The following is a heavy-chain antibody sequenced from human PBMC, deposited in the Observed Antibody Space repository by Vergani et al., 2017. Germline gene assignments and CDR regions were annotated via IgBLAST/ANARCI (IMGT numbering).Heavy chain of an antibody. CDR2: IHPADSDT. CDR3: ARPSSLIAAAGSFDY. CDR1: RYSFTNYW. D-gene: IGHD6-13*01. J-gene: IGHJ4*02. V-gene: IGHV5-51*01. Sequence: EVQLVQSGAEVKKPGESLKISCQISRYSFTNYWIGWVRQMPGKGLEWMGIIHPADSDTRYSPSFQGQVTISVDKSISTAYLQRSSLRASDSAMYYCARPSSLIAAAGSFDYWGQGTLVTVSS.